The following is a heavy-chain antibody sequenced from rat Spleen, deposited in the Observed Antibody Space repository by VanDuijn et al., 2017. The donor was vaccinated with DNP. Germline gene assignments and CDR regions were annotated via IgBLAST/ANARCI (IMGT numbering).Heavy chain of an antibody. J-gene: IGHJ2*01. CDR1: GFTFNKYG. CDR2: ISYDGSRT. Sequence: EVQLVESGGGLVQPGRSLKLSCAASGFTFNKYGMAWVRQAPTKGLEWVATISYDGSRTYYRDSVKGRFTISRDNAKSTLYLQMDSLRSEDTATYYCTSGLYWGQGVMVTVSS. CDR3: TSGLY. V-gene: IGHV5-29*01. D-gene: IGHD1-7*01.